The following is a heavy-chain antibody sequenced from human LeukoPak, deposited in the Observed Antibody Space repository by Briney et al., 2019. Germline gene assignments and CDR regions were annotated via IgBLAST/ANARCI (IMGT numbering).Heavy chain of an antibody. Sequence: SETLSLTCTVSGGSISSYYWSWIRQPAGKGLEWIGRIYTSGSTNYNPSLKSRVTMSVDTSKNQFSLKLTSVTAADTAVYCCARTGRDGYNYYRYYYYYMDVWGKGTTVTVSS. V-gene: IGHV4-4*07. CDR2: IYTSGST. D-gene: IGHD5-24*01. CDR3: ARTGRDGYNYYRYYYYYMDV. CDR1: GGSISSYY. J-gene: IGHJ6*03.